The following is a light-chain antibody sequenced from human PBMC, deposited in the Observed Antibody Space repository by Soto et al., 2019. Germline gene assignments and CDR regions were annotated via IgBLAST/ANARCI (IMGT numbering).Light chain of an antibody. Sequence: QSVLTQPPSVSGAPGQRVTISCTGSSSNIGAGYGVHWYQQIPGTAPKLLIYGNNNRPSGVPDRFSGSKSGTSASLAITGLQAEDEADYYCQSYDSSLSCVFGTGTKVTVL. CDR3: QSYDSSLSCV. J-gene: IGLJ1*01. CDR2: GNN. V-gene: IGLV1-40*01. CDR1: SSNIGAGYG.